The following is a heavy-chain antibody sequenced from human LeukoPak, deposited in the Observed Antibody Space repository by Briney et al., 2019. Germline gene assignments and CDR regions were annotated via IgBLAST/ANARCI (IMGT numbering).Heavy chain of an antibody. CDR1: GGSISSYY. Sequence: SGTLSLTCTVSGGSISSYYWSWIRQPPGKGLEWIGYIYYSGSTNYNPSLKSRVTISVDTSKNQFSLKLSSVTAADTAVYYCARGDFWSGWEVWGKGTTVTVSS. D-gene: IGHD3-3*01. J-gene: IGHJ6*04. V-gene: IGHV4-59*01. CDR2: IYYSGST. CDR3: ARGDFWSGWEV.